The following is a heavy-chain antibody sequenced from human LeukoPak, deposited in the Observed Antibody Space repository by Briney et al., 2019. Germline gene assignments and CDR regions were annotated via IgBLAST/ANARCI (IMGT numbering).Heavy chain of an antibody. D-gene: IGHD4/OR15-4a*01. J-gene: IGHJ4*02. CDR2: IYSDNT. V-gene: IGHV3-53*01. CDR1: GFTVSSNS. CDR3: ARRAGAYSHPYDY. Sequence: PGGSLRLSCTGSGFTVSSNSMSWVRQAPGKGLEWVSFIYSDNTHNSDSVKGRFTISRDNSKNTLYLQMNSLRAEDTAVYYCARRAGAYSHPYDYWGQGTLVTVSS.